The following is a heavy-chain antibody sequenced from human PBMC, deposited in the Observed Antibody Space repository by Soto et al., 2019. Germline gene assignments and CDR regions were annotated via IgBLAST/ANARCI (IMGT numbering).Heavy chain of an antibody. D-gene: IGHD2-2*01. CDR1: GFTFSSYA. CDR3: AKWSIVVLPAAGDFDY. Sequence: ESGGGLVQPGGSLRLSCAASGFTFSSYAMSWVRQAPGKGLEWVSVISGSGGSTYYADSVKGRFTISRDNSKNTLYLQMNSLRAEDTAVYYCAKWSIVVLPAAGDFDYWGQGTLVTVSS. CDR2: ISGSGGST. J-gene: IGHJ4*02. V-gene: IGHV3-23*01.